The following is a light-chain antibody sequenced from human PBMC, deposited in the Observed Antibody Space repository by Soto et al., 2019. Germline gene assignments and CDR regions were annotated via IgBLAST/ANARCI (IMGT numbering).Light chain of an antibody. CDR3: ISYAGSFYV. CDR2: EVT. J-gene: IGLJ1*01. Sequence: QSVLTQPPSASGSPGQSVTISCTGTSSDVGGYNYVSWYQQYPGKAPKLMIYEVTKRPSGVPDRFSGSKSDNTASLTVSGLQAEDEADYYCISYAGSFYVFATGTKVTDL. CDR1: SSDVGGYNY. V-gene: IGLV2-8*01.